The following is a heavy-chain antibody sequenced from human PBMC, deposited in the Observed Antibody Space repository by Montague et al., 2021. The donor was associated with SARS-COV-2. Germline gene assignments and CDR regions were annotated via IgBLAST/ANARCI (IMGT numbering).Heavy chain of an antibody. Sequence: SETLSLTCTVSGGSISSSSYYWGRIRQPPGKGLEWIGSIYYSGSTYYNPSLKSRVTISVDTSKNQFSLKLSSVTAADTAVYYCARHGKTRIYMIVVGIGYFDYWGQGTLVTVSS. CDR2: IYYSGST. J-gene: IGHJ4*02. CDR3: ARHGKTRIYMIVVGIGYFDY. D-gene: IGHD3-22*01. V-gene: IGHV4-39*01. CDR1: GGSISSSSYY.